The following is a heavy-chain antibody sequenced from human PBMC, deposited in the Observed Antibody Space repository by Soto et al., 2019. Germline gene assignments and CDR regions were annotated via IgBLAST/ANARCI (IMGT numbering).Heavy chain of an antibody. D-gene: IGHD3-10*01. CDR3: ARVTSMVRGVIDNWFDP. CDR1: GGTFSSYA. CDR2: IIPMYGPA. Sequence: QVPLVQSGAEVKKPGSSVTVSCKASGGTFSSYAIHWVRQAPGKGLEWMGGIIPMYGPAKYAQRFQGRFTITADESTTTVYMELTSLTSPDTAVYYCARVTSMVRGVIDNWFDPWGHGTRVTVSS. J-gene: IGHJ5*02. V-gene: IGHV1-69*01.